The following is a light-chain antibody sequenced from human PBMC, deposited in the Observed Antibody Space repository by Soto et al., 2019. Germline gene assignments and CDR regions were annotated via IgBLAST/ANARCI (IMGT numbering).Light chain of an antibody. CDR1: SSNIGSGYD. J-gene: IGLJ3*02. CDR2: SNN. V-gene: IGLV1-40*01. CDR3: QSFDASLSHWV. Sequence: QSVLAQPPSVYGAPGQRVTISCTGSSSNIGSGYDVHWYQHLPGTAPKLLIYSNNNRPSGVPDRFSGSKSGASASLAITGLQAEDETDYYCQSFDASLSHWVFGGGTKLTVL.